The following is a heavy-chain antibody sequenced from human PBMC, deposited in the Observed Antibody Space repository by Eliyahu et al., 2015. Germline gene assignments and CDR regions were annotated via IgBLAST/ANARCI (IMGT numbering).Heavy chain of an antibody. CDR3: AKVGSAYYYDSSWVSDY. V-gene: IGHV3-23*01. CDR1: GXXFSXXX. D-gene: IGHD3-22*01. Sequence: EVQLLESGGGLVQPGGSLXLSXAASGXXFSXXXMXWVRQAPGKGLEWVSAISGSGGSTYYADSVKGRFTISRDNSKNTLYLQMNSLRAEDTAVYYCAKVGSAYYYDSSWVSDYWGQGTLVTVSS. J-gene: IGHJ4*02. CDR2: ISGSGGST.